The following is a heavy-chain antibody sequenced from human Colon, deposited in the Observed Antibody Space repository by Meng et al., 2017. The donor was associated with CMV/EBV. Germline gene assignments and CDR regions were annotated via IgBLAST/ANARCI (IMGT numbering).Heavy chain of an antibody. CDR1: GYTFTGYY. Sequence: ASVKVSCKASGYTFTGYYINWVRRAPGQGLEWMGCINPNNGDTKYGQRFQGRVTMTRDTSISTAYMELSGLTSDDTAIYYCASHTHYAGNPPGTHQCWGQGTLVTVSS. D-gene: IGHD1-14*01. J-gene: IGHJ4*02. V-gene: IGHV1-2*02. CDR3: ASHTHYAGNPPGTHQC. CDR2: INPNNGDT.